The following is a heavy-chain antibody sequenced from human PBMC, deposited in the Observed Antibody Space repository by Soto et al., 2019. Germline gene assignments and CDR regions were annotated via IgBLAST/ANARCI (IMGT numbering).Heavy chain of an antibody. D-gene: IGHD3-3*01. V-gene: IGHV4-59*01. Sequence: QVQLQESGPGLVKPSETLSLTCTVSGGSISTYYWTWIRQPPGKGLEWIGYIYYSGSTNYNPSLKSRVTISVDTARTQFARKLSSVTAADTAVYYCARGGDFWSGASRGYFDYWGQGTLVTVSS. CDR1: GGSISTYY. J-gene: IGHJ4*02. CDR2: IYYSGST. CDR3: ARGGDFWSGASRGYFDY.